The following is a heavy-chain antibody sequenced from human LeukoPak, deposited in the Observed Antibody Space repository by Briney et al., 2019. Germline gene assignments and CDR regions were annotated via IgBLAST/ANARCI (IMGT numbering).Heavy chain of an antibody. J-gene: IGHJ5*02. Sequence: SVKVSCKASGGTFSSYAISWVRQAPGQGLEWMGGIIPIFGTANYAQKFQGRVTITTDESTSTAYMELSSLRSEDTAVYYCATDATMVRGSFDPWGQGTLVTVSS. V-gene: IGHV1-69*05. CDR2: IIPIFGTA. CDR3: ATDATMVRGSFDP. D-gene: IGHD3-10*01. CDR1: GGTFSSYA.